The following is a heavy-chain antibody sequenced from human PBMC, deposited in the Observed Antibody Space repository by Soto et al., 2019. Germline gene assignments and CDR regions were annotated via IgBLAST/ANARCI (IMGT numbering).Heavy chain of an antibody. CDR2: IYWDDDK. D-gene: IGHD3-10*01. J-gene: IGHJ5*02. V-gene: IGHV2-5*02. CDR1: GFSLSTSGVG. Sequence: QITLKESGPTLVKPTQTLTLTCTFSGFSLSTSGVGVGWIRQPPGKALEWLALIYWDDDKRYSPSLKSRLTITKDTSKNQVVLTMTNMDPVDTATYYCAHNRGLPGRRYGSGYRFDPWGQGTLVTVSS. CDR3: AHNRGLPGRRYGSGYRFDP.